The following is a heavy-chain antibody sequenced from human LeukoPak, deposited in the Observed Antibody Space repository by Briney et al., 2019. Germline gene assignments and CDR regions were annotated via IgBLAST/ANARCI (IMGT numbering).Heavy chain of an antibody. CDR1: GDSFSTYY. CDR2: IYTSGAT. D-gene: IGHD3-10*01. Sequence: PSETLSLTCTVSGDSFSTYYWSWIRQPAGKGLEWIGHIYTSGATNYNPSLKSLVTMSIDTSKNQFSLKLSSITAADTAVYYCARDAKYYYGSRTYFFFEYWGQGTLLTVSS. V-gene: IGHV4-4*07. CDR3: ARDAKYYYGSRTYFFFEY. J-gene: IGHJ4*02.